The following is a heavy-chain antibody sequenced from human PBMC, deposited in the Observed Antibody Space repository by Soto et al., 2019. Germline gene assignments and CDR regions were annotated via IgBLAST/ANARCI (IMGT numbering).Heavy chain of an antibody. J-gene: IGHJ3*02. V-gene: IGHV1-18*01. Sequence: ASVKVSCKASGYTFTSYGISWVRQAPGQGLEWMGWISAYNGNTNYAQKLQGRVTMTTDTSTSTAYMELRSLRSDDTAVYYCARYLLGIETGAFDIWGQGTMVTVSS. CDR2: ISAYNGNT. CDR1: GYTFTSYG. D-gene: IGHD7-27*01. CDR3: ARYLLGIETGAFDI.